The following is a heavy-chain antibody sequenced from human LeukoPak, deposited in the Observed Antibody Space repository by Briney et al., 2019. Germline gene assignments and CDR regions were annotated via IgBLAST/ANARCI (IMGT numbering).Heavy chain of an antibody. CDR1: GYTLTELS. Sequence: GASVKVSCKVSGYTLTELSMHWVRQAPGKGLEWMGGFDPEDGETIYAQKFHGRVTMTEDTSTDTAYMELSSQRSEDTAVYYCATGISGSRHGLDYWGQGTLVTVSS. CDR3: ATGISGSRHGLDY. V-gene: IGHV1-24*01. CDR2: FDPEDGET. D-gene: IGHD1-26*01. J-gene: IGHJ4*02.